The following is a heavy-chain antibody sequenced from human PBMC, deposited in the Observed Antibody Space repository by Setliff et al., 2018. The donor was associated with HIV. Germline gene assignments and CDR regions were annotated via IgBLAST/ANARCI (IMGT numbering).Heavy chain of an antibody. J-gene: IGHJ4*02. D-gene: IGHD6-19*01. Sequence: PGGSLRLSCAASGFSFSDFWMHWVRQVPGKGLAWVSRVYSAGTTTTYADSVKGRFTISRDNGKNTLYLQTNSLRAEDSAVYYCARATRTGWYSLFEYWGQGTLVTVSS. CDR3: ARATRTGWYSLFEY. CDR1: GFSFSDFW. V-gene: IGHV3-74*01. CDR2: VYSAGTTT.